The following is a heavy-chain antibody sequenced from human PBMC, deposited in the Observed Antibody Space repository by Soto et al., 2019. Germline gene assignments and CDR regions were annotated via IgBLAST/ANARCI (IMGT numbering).Heavy chain of an antibody. CDR1: GGSLSGFY. D-gene: IGHD3-10*01. Sequence: VQLQQWGAGLLKPSETLSLTCAVYGGSLSGFYWSWIRQPPGKGLEWVSGIKFDGSRTTYADSVKGRFTTSRDNAKNTLYLQMNSLSAEDTAVYYCARDEGNAMVRGFDNWGQGTLVTVSS. V-gene: IGHV3-74*01. J-gene: IGHJ4*02. CDR3: ARDEGNAMVRGFDN. CDR2: IKFDGSRT.